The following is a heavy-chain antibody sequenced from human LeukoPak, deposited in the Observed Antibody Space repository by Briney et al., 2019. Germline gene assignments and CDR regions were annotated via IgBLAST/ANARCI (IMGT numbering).Heavy chain of an antibody. D-gene: IGHD4-23*01. Sequence: SQTLSLTCTVSGASISSYYWNWIRQPPGKGLEWIGSILYSGSTNYNPSLKSRVSISVDTSKNQFSLKLSSVTAADTAVYYCAGDTVGFDSWGQGALVTVSS. J-gene: IGHJ4*02. V-gene: IGHV4-59*01. CDR1: GASISSYY. CDR3: AGDTVGFDS. CDR2: ILYSGST.